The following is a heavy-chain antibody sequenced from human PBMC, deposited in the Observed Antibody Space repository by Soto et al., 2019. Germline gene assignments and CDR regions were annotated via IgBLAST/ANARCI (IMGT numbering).Heavy chain of an antibody. CDR2: ISSRSSTI. Sequence: EVQLVESGGGLVQPGGSLRLSGAASGFTFSSYSMNWVRQAPGKGLEWVSYISSRSSTIYYADPVKGRFTISRDNAKNSLYLQMNSLRAEDTAVYYCARAGWFGELLNPLDYWGQGTLVTVSS. J-gene: IGHJ4*02. CDR3: ARAGWFGELLNPLDY. D-gene: IGHD3-10*01. V-gene: IGHV3-48*01. CDR1: GFTFSSYS.